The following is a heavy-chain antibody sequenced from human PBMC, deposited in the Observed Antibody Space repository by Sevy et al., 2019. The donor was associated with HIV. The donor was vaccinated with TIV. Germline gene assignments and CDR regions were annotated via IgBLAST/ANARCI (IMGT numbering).Heavy chain of an antibody. V-gene: IGHV4-38-2*01. J-gene: IGHJ4*02. D-gene: IGHD2-2*01. Sequence: SETLSLTCAVSGYSIRSGYYWGWIRQSPGKGLEWIGSIYESGRTFHNPSLESRVTMSVDTSKNQFSLQVNSVTAADTAVYYCARLRDILVIPAGGYFDYWGQGTLVTVSS. CDR3: ARLRDILVIPAGGYFDY. CDR1: GYSIRSGYY. CDR2: IYESGRT.